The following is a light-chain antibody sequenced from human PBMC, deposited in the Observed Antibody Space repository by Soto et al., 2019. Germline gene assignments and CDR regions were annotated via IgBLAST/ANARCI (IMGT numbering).Light chain of an antibody. V-gene: IGKV1-39*01. J-gene: IGKJ1*01. Sequence: DIQMTQSPSSLSASVGDRVTITCRASQSVRSHLNWFQQKPGKAPDLLIYGASTLQFGVPSRFSGSGAGTDFILTICNLQPEDFAIYYCQQSFRTPRTFGQGTKVDIK. CDR1: QSVRSH. CDR3: QQSFRTPRT. CDR2: GAS.